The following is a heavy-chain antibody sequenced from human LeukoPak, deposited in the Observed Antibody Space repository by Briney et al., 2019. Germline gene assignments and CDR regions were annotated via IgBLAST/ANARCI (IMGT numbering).Heavy chain of an antibody. Sequence: SVKVSCKASGGTFSSYAISWVRQAPGQGLEWMGGIIPIFGTANYAQKFQGRVTITADESTSTTYMELSSLRSEDTAVYYCASGGPDIVVVPAAPTAFDYWGQGTLVTVSS. D-gene: IGHD2-2*01. CDR2: IIPIFGTA. CDR1: GGTFSSYA. V-gene: IGHV1-69*01. CDR3: ASGGPDIVVVPAAPTAFDY. J-gene: IGHJ4*02.